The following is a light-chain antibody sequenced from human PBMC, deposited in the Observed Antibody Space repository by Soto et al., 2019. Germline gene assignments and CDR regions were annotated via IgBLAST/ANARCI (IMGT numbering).Light chain of an antibody. V-gene: IGKV1-17*01. J-gene: IGKJ1*01. CDR2: AAS. CDR1: QGVRND. Sequence: DIPMTQPPSSLSASVGDRVTITCRASQGVRNDLGWYQQKPGKAPKRLIYAASNLQSGVPFRFISSGSRTEFALTISSRQPEDFATNYWLPYNSYPWTVGEGTKVEIK. CDR3: LPYNSYPWT.